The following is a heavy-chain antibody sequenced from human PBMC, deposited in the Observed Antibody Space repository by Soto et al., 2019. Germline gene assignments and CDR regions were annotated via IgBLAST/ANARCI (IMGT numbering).Heavy chain of an antibody. D-gene: IGHD3-3*01. CDR1: GFTFSSYA. CDR2: IVGSGGNT. CDR3: AQFTSHYYFYSYMDV. J-gene: IGHJ6*03. V-gene: IGHV3-23*01. Sequence: EVQLLESGGGLVQPGGSLRLSCAASGFTFSSYAMSWVRQAPGKGLEWVSAIVGSGGNTYYVDSVKGRFTISRDNSKNTLYLQMNSLRAEATAVYYCAQFTSHYYFYSYMDVWGKGTTVTVSS.